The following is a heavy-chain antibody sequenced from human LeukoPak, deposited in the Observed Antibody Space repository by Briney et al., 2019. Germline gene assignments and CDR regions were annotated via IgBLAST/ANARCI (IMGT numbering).Heavy chain of an antibody. D-gene: IGHD1-26*01. CDR3: ARGREVGTTTGWFDP. CDR2: MSTSGIT. J-gene: IGHJ5*02. Sequence: PSETLSLTCIVSGGSINNCYWSWIRQPAGKGLEWIGRMSTSGITNYNPSLRSRVTMSVDTSKNQFSLKLTSVTAADTAVYYCARGREVGTTTGWFDPWGQGILVIVSS. CDR1: GGSINNCY. V-gene: IGHV4-4*07.